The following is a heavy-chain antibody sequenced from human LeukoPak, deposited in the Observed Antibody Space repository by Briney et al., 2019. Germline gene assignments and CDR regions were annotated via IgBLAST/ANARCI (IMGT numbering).Heavy chain of an antibody. D-gene: IGHD1-1*01. V-gene: IGHV4-39*01. CDR1: GGSISSSSYY. J-gene: IGHJ4*02. Sequence: SETLSLTCSVVSGGSISSSSYYWGWIRQPPGKGLEWIGRFYYSWSTYYNPSLKSRVTISADTSKNQFSLKLSSVTAADTAVYYCARLWRAAIDYGGQGTLVTVSS. CDR3: ARLWRAAIDY. CDR2: FYYSWST.